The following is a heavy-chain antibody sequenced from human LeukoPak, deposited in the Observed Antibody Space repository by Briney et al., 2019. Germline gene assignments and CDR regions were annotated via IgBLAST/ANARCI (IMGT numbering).Heavy chain of an antibody. V-gene: IGHV3-30*18. CDR3: AKMRGPTVASAFDY. D-gene: IGHD4-23*01. CDR2: ISYDGSNK. Sequence: GRSLRLSCAASGFTFSSSGVHWVRQAPGKGLEWVAVISYDGSNKYYTDSVKGRFTISRDNSKNTLYLQMNSLRAEDTAVYYCAKMRGPTVASAFDYWGQGTLVTVSS. CDR1: GFTFSSSG. J-gene: IGHJ4*02.